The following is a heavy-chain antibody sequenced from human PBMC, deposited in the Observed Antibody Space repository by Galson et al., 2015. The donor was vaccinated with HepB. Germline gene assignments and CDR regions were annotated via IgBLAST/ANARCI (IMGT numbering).Heavy chain of an antibody. CDR2: ISGSGGTT. J-gene: IGHJ6*02. D-gene: IGHD6-19*01. CDR3: AKDIAVARGMDV. V-gene: IGHV3-23*01. Sequence: SLRLSCAASGVTFHSYAMSWARQAPGKGLEWVSGISGSGGTTYYPDSVRGRFTISRDNSKNTLYLQMNSLRAEDTAVYYCAKDIAVARGMDVWGQGTTVTVSS. CDR1: GVTFHSYA.